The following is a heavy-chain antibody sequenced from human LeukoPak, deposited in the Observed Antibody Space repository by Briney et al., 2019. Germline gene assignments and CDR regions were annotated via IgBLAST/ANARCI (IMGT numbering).Heavy chain of an antibody. J-gene: IGHJ4*02. D-gene: IGHD1-26*01. CDR1: GFTFSSYA. CDR3: AKPASRVGATEVY. Sequence: PGGSLRLSCAASGFTFSSYAMSWVRRAPGKGLEWVSAISGSGGSTYYADSVKGRFTISRDNSENTLYLQMNSLRAEDTAVYYCAKPASRVGATEVYWGQGTLVTVSS. V-gene: IGHV3-23*01. CDR2: ISGSGGST.